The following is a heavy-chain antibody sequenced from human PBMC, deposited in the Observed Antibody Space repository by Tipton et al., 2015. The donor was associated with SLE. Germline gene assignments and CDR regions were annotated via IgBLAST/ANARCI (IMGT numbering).Heavy chain of an antibody. CDR2: VYSGGNT. D-gene: IGHD2-8*01. CDR3: ARGYCSDGVCYGFGFFDY. J-gene: IGHJ4*02. V-gene: IGHV4-39*07. CDR1: GGSISSSPYY. Sequence: TLSLTCTVSGGSISSSPYYWAWIRQPPGKGLEWIGTVYSGGNTYHIPSLKSPVTLSIDTSKNQFSLKMRSVTAADTAVYFCARGYCSDGVCYGFGFFDYWGQGNLVTVSS.